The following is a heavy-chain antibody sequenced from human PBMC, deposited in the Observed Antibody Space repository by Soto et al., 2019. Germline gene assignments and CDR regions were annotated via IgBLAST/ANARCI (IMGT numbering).Heavy chain of an antibody. CDR1: DGSISSTSYY. J-gene: IGHJ4*02. Sequence: QLRLQESGPGLVKPSETLSLTCTVSDGSISSTSYYWGWIRQPPGKGLEWIGSIYYSGSTYYNPSLKSRVTISVDTSKNQFSLKLSSVTAADTAVFYCARQPFSAAAGTPLYYFDYWGQGTLVTVSS. D-gene: IGHD6-13*01. CDR3: ARQPFSAAAGTPLYYFDY. V-gene: IGHV4-39*01. CDR2: IYYSGST.